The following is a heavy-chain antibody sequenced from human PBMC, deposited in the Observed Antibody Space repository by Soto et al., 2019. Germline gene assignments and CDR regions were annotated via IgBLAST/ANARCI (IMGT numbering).Heavy chain of an antibody. D-gene: IGHD1-20*01. V-gene: IGHV3-7*01. Sequence: EVQLVESGGGLVQPGGSLRLSCAASGFTFNTYFMTWVRQAPGKGLEWVATIKPDGSERWYVDSVKGRFTISRDNAKNSLYLEMNSLRAEDTAVYFCASDLNWPNFWGQGSLVAVSS. CDR1: GFTFNTYF. J-gene: IGHJ4*02. CDR2: IKPDGSER. CDR3: ASDLNWPNF.